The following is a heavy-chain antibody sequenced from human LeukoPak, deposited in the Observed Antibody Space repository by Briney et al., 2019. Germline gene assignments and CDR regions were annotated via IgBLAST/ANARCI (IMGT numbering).Heavy chain of an antibody. CDR1: GGSISSYY. CDR2: IYTSGST. J-gene: IGHJ5*02. CDR3: AREPGEYDFWSGDLGTWFDP. V-gene: IGHV4-4*07. Sequence: PSETLSLTCTVSGGSISSYYWSWIRQPAGKGLEWIGRIYTSGSTNYNPSLKSRVTMSVDTSKNQFSLKLSSVTAADTAVYYCAREPGEYDFWSGDLGTWFDPWGQGTLVTVSS. D-gene: IGHD3-3*01.